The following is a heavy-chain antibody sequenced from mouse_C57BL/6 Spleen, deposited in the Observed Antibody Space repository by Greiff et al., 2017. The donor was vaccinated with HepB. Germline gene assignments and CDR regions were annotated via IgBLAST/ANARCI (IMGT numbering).Heavy chain of an antibody. CDR1: GYTFTSYW. Sequence: QVQLQQSGAELVKPGASVKMSCKASGYTFTSYWITWVKQRPGQGLEWIGDIYPGSGSTNYNEKFKSKATLTVDTSSSTAYMQLSSLTSEDSAVYYCARGGYYSNSYAMDYWGQGTSVTVSS. CDR3: ARGGYYSNSYAMDY. V-gene: IGHV1-55*01. CDR2: IYPGSGST. J-gene: IGHJ4*01. D-gene: IGHD2-5*01.